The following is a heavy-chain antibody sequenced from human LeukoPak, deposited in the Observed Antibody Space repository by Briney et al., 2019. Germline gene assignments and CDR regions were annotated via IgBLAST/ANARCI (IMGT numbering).Heavy chain of an antibody. Sequence: GGSLRLSCAASGFNFSYSWMSWVRQAPGKGLEWVANIKQDGSEKYYVDSVKGRFTISRDNAKNSLYLQMDSLRGEDTAVYYCGRDRGGTSGWSPVGYWGQGTLVTVSS. CDR1: GFNFSYSW. CDR2: IKQDGSEK. D-gene: IGHD6-19*01. J-gene: IGHJ4*02. CDR3: GRDRGGTSGWSPVGY. V-gene: IGHV3-7*01.